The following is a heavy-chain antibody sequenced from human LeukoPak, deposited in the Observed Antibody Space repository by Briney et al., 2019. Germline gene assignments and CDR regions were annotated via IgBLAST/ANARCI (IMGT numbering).Heavy chain of an antibody. D-gene: IGHD5-12*01. CDR2: IYYSGST. CDR1: GGSVSSGSYY. CDR3: ARIRGYDGAFDI. J-gene: IGHJ3*02. Sequence: SETLSLTCTVSGGSVSSGSYYWSWIRQPPGKGLEWIGYIYYSGSTNYNPSLKSRVTISVDTSKNQFSLKLSSVTAADTAVYYCARIRGYDGAFDIWGQGTMVTVSS. V-gene: IGHV4-61*01.